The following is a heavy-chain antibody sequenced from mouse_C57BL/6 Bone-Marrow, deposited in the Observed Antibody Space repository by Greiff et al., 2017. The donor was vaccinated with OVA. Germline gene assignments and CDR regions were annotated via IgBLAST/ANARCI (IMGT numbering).Heavy chain of an antibody. CDR1: GYTFTDYY. CDR2: INPNNGGT. J-gene: IGHJ2*01. V-gene: IGHV1-26*01. Sequence: EVQLQQSGPELVKPGASVKISCKASGYTFTDYYMNWVKQSHGKSLEWIGDINPNNGGTSYNQKFKGKATLTVDKSSSTAYMELRSLTSADSAVXFCATPIFLFGWHYHVWGKGTTLTVSS. CDR3: ATPIFLFGWHYHV. D-gene: IGHD1-1*01.